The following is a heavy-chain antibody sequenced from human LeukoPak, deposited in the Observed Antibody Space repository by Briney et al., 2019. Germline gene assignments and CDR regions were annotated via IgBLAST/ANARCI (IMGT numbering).Heavy chain of an antibody. V-gene: IGHV3-33*01. Sequence: TGGSLRLSCAGSGFTFGGYGMHWFRQTPGKGLEWVAVIAYDGSRAFYADSVEGRFTISRDNSKNTMSVQMDDLRAEDTAVYYCTRYNNDHFDYWGQGTLVTVYS. CDR3: TRYNNDHFDY. J-gene: IGHJ4*02. CDR2: IAYDGSRA. D-gene: IGHD1-14*01. CDR1: GFTFGGYG.